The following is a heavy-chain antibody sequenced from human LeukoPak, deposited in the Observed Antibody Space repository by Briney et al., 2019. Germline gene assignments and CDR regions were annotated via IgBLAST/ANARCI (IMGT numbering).Heavy chain of an antibody. CDR2: ISGSGGST. Sequence: GGPLRLSCAASGFTFSSYAMSWVRQAPGKGLEWVSAISGSGGSTYYADSVKGRFTISRDNSKNTLYLQMNSPRAEDTAVYYCAKSQVRKSGNIAVAGWGYFDYWGQGTLVTVSS. D-gene: IGHD6-19*01. CDR3: AKSQVRKSGNIAVAGWGYFDY. J-gene: IGHJ4*02. CDR1: GFTFSSYA. V-gene: IGHV3-23*01.